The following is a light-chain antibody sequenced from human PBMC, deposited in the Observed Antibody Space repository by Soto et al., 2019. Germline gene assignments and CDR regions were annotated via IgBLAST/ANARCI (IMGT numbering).Light chain of an antibody. J-gene: IGKJ2*01. CDR1: QSALFSASNKNY. Sequence: VLTQSPDSLSLSLVETATITRTTTQSALFSASNKNYIAWYQRRPGQPLKLLFYWASTRASGVPERFSGSGSGTDFTLTISSLQPDDAAIYYCQQYHSIPMFTFAQGTKVDIK. CDR3: QQYHSIPMFT. CDR2: WAS. V-gene: IGKV4-1*01.